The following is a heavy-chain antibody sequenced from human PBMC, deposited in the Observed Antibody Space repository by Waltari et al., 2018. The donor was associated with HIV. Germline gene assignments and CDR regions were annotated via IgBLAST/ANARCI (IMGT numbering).Heavy chain of an antibody. J-gene: IGHJ4*02. CDR3: ARDTTVVGTRYFDY. CDR2: IHSRGGT. D-gene: IGHD6-13*01. Sequence: EVQLVESGGGLIQPGGSLRLSCAASGFTVSSVYMSWVRQAPGKGREWVSVIHSRGGTNYADSVKGRFTISRDNSTNRLYLQMSSLGAEDTAVYYCARDTTVVGTRYFDYWGRGTLVTVSS. V-gene: IGHV3-53*01. CDR1: GFTVSSVY.